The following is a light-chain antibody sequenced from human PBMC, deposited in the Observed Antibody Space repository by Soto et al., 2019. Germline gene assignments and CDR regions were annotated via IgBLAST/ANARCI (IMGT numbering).Light chain of an antibody. J-gene: IGLJ1*01. Sequence: QSVLTQPASVSGSPGQSITISCTGTSSDVGGYNFVSWYQQHPGKAPKLMIYEVSSRPSGVSNRFSGSKSGNTASLTISGLQAEDEADYYCCSYTPSSTLGVFGTGTKLTVL. CDR2: EVS. V-gene: IGLV2-14*03. CDR1: SSDVGGYNF. CDR3: CSYTPSSTLGV.